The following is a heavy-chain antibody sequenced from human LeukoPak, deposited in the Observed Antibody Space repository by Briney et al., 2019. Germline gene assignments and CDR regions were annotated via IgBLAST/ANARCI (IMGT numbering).Heavy chain of an antibody. CDR3: ASLTYYYGSGSFSY. J-gene: IGHJ4*02. D-gene: IGHD3-10*01. CDR1: GFTFSSYE. V-gene: IGHV3-48*03. Sequence: GGSLRLSCAASGFTFSSYEMNWVRQAPGKGLEWVSYISSSGSTIYYADSVKGRFTISRDNAKNPLYLQMNSLRAEDTAVYYCASLTYYYGSGSFSYWGQGTLVTVSS. CDR2: ISSSGSTI.